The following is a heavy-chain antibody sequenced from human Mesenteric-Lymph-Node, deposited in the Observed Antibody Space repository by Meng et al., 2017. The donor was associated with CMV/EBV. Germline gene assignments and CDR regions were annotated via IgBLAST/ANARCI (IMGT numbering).Heavy chain of an antibody. Sequence: GESLKISCAASGFTFSSYSMNWVRLAPGKGLEWVAFISHDGRKKDYADSVKGRFTISRDNSKNTLYVQMNSLRAEDTAVYFCARGDTWMSSPPAWGQGALVTVSS. V-gene: IGHV3-30*03. CDR2: ISHDGRKK. J-gene: IGHJ5*02. CDR3: ARGDTWMSSPPA. CDR1: GFTFSSYS. D-gene: IGHD1-20*01.